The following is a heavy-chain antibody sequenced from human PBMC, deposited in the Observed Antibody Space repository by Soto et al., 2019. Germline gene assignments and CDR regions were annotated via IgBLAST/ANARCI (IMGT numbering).Heavy chain of an antibody. D-gene: IGHD3-3*02. V-gene: IGHV4-34*01. CDR2: TNPGGST. Sequence: QVQLQQWGAGLLKPSETLSLTCAVYGGSFSGYYWSWIRQPPGKGLEWIGETNPGGSTNYNPSLKTRVTISVDTSKHQFSLRLTSVTAADTAVYYCARGLSFSAYYYYMDVWGKGTTVTVSS. CDR3: ARGLSFSAYYYYMDV. CDR1: GGSFSGYY. J-gene: IGHJ6*03.